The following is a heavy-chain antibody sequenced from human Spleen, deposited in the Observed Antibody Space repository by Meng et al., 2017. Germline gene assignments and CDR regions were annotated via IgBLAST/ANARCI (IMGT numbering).Heavy chain of an antibody. Sequence: VQRRQSGAGLLKPWETLSLTCAVDGGSLSCYYWSWLRQPPGKGLEWIGEINHSGSTNYNPSIESRATISVDTSQNNLSLKLSSVTAADSAVYYCARGPTTMAHDFDYWGRGTLVTVSS. CDR2: INHSGST. J-gene: IGHJ4*02. V-gene: IGHV4-34*01. D-gene: IGHD4-11*01. CDR3: ARGPTTMAHDFDY. CDR1: GGSLSCYY.